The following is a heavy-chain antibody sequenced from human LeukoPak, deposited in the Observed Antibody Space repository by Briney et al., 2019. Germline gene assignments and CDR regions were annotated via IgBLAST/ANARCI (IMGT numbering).Heavy chain of an antibody. CDR3: ATVVVPAANTDY. V-gene: IGHV1-69-2*01. J-gene: IGHJ4*02. Sequence: GASVKVSCKXSGYTFTDYYMHWVQQAPGKGLEGMGLVDPEDGETIYSEKFQGRVTITADTSTDTAYMELSSLRSEDTAVYYCATVVVPAANTDYWGQGTLVTVSS. CDR2: VDPEDGET. CDR1: GYTFTDYY. D-gene: IGHD2-2*01.